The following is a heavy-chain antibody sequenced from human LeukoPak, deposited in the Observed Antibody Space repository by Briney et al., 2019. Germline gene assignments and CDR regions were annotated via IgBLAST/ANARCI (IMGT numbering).Heavy chain of an antibody. D-gene: IGHD2-2*01. CDR2: IYSGGKT. CDR1: GFTVSDNY. CDR3: ARLLREYCSSTSCNRIYFDY. V-gene: IGHV3-66*01. J-gene: IGHJ4*02. Sequence: GGSLRLSCAASGFTVSDNYMSWVRQAPGKGLEWVSVIYSGGKTYYADSVKGRLTISGENSKNTLYLQMNSLRAEDTAVYYCARLLREYCSSTSCNRIYFDYWGQGILVTVSS.